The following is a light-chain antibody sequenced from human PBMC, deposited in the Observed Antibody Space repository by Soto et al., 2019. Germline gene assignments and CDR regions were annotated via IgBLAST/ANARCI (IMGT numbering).Light chain of an antibody. CDR1: QTVSSY. V-gene: IGKV3-20*01. Sequence: ENVLTQSPGTLSLSPGERATLSCRASQTVSSYLTWYQQRHGQAPRLLIYGASKGPTGFPDRLSGSGSGTVFTLTFSRLELEDFALYYCQQYGTSPITFGQGTRLEIK. CDR3: QQYGTSPIT. CDR2: GAS. J-gene: IGKJ5*01.